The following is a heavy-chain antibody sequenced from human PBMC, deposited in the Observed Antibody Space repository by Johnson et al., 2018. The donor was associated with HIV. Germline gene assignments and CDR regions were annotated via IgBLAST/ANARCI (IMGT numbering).Heavy chain of an antibody. Sequence: VQLVESGGVVVQPGGSLRLSCAASGFTFDDYAMHWVRQAPGKGLEWVSLITWDGGSTYYADSVKGRFTISRDISKNSLYLQMNSLRDEDTAVYYCVTADRGSAWGQGTTVTVSS. CDR1: GFTFDDYA. CDR3: VTADRGSA. V-gene: IGHV3-43D*03. J-gene: IGHJ3*01. D-gene: IGHD1-26*01. CDR2: ITWDGGST.